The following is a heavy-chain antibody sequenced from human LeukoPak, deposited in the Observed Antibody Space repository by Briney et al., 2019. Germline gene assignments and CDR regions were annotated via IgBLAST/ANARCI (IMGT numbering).Heavy chain of an antibody. CDR3: ARRGTYCSGGSCELDH. Sequence: SETLSLTCTVSGGSISGYYWSWIRQPSGKGLEWIGYIYYSGRTNYNPSLKSRVTISVDTSNNQFSLKLSSVTAADTAVYYCARRGTYCSGGSCELDHWGQGTLVTVSS. J-gene: IGHJ4*02. V-gene: IGHV4-59*08. D-gene: IGHD2-15*01. CDR1: GGSISGYY. CDR2: IYYSGRT.